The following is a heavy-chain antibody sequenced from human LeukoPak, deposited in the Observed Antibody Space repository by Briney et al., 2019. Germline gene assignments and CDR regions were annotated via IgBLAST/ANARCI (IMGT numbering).Heavy chain of an antibody. CDR3: ARGSIAAAGSY. V-gene: IGHV1-46*01. D-gene: IGHD6-13*01. CDR2: IYPRDGST. CDR1: GYTFTSNY. J-gene: IGHJ4*02. Sequence: ASVKVSCKASGYTFTSNYIHWVRQAPGQGLEWMGMIYPRDGSTSYAQKFQGRVTMTRDTSTSTVYMELSSLRSEDTAVYYCARGSIAAAGSYWGQGTLVTVSS.